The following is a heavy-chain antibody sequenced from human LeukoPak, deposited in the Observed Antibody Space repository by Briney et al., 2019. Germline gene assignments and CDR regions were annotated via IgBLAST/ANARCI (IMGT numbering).Heavy chain of an antibody. D-gene: IGHD2-21*02. CDR2: IYYSGST. Sequence: SQTLSLTPTVSGVSISSYYWSWIRQPPGKGLEWIGYIYYSGSTKYNTSLKSRVTISVETCKNQFSLKLSSVTAADTAVYFCASRSVVSPTAIETWFDSWGQGTLVTVSS. V-gene: IGHV4-59*01. CDR1: GVSISSYY. J-gene: IGHJ5*01. CDR3: ASRSVVSPTAIETWFDS.